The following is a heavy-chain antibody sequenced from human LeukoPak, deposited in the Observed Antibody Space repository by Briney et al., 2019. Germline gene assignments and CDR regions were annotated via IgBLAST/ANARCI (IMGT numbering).Heavy chain of an antibody. J-gene: IGHJ5*02. CDR2: INPRGMST. CDR1: GYSFTGHY. D-gene: IGHD3-10*01. CDR3: ARDKGQYGSGTRGFTWFDP. Sequence: ASVKVSCKSSGYSFTGHYMHWVRQAPGQGLEWMGVINPRGMSTIYTEKFQGRIIMTRDLSTTTDYMELSSLKSDDTAVYYCARDKGQYGSGTRGFTWFDPWGQGTLVTVSS. V-gene: IGHV1-46*01.